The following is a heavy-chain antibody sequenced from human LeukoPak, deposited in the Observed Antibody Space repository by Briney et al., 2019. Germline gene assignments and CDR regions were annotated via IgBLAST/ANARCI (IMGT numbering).Heavy chain of an antibody. Sequence: SETLSLTCAVYGWTFSGYYWSRIRQPPGKGLEWIGEINHSGSTNYNPSLKSRVTISVDTSKNQFSLKLSSVAAADTAVYCCARGLGVGATLFDYWGQGTLVTVSS. D-gene: IGHD1-26*01. V-gene: IGHV4-34*01. CDR1: GWTFSGYY. CDR3: ARGLGVGATLFDY. J-gene: IGHJ4*02. CDR2: INHSGST.